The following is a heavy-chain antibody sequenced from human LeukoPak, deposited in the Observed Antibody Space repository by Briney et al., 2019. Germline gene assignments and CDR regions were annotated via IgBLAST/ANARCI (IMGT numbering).Heavy chain of an antibody. CDR1: GYTFTGYY. CDR2: INPNSGGT. CDR3: ARDLSYGSGSYYVSAWGVDP. J-gene: IGHJ5*02. Sequence: ASVKVSCKASGYTFTGYYMHWVRQAPGQGLEWMGWINPNSGGTNYAQKFQGRVTMTRDTSISTAYMELSRLRSDDTAVYYCARDLSYGSGSYYVSAWGVDPWGQGTLVTVSS. D-gene: IGHD3-10*01. V-gene: IGHV1-2*02.